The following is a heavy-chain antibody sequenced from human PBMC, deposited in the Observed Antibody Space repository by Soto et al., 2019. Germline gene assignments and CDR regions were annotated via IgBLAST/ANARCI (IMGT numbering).Heavy chain of an antibody. CDR1: GFTFSSYG. Sequence: GGSLRLSCAASGFTFSSYGMHWVRQAPGKGLEWVAVISYDGSNKYYADSVKGRFTISRDNSKNTLYLQMNSLRAEDTAVYYCAKDRRYYDFWSGYSAYYYYMDVWGKGTTVTVSS. V-gene: IGHV3-30*18. J-gene: IGHJ6*03. D-gene: IGHD3-3*01. CDR3: AKDRRYYDFWSGYSAYYYYMDV. CDR2: ISYDGSNK.